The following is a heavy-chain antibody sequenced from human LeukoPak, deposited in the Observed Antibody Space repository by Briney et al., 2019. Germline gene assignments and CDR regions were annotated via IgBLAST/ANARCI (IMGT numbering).Heavy chain of an antibody. CDR1: GGSISSYY. J-gene: IGHJ4*02. Sequence: SETLSLTCTVSGGSISSYYWSWLRQPPGKGLEWVGYIYYSGSTNYNPSLKSPVTISVDTSKNQFSLKLSSVTAADTAVYYCARVVRAAAGKGAFDYWGQGTLVTVSS. CDR2: IYYSGST. V-gene: IGHV4-59*01. D-gene: IGHD6-13*01. CDR3: ARVVRAAAGKGAFDY.